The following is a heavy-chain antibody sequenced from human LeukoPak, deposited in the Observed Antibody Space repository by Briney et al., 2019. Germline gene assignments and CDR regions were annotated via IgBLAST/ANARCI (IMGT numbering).Heavy chain of an antibody. V-gene: IGHV3-9*01. CDR3: AKDMELSSSWFDY. CDR1: GFTFDDYA. Sequence: GGSLRLSCAASGFTFDDYAMHWVRQAPGKGLEWVSGISWNSGSIGYADSVKGRFTISRDNAKNSLYRQMNSLRAEDTVLYYCAKDMELSSSWFDYWGQGTLVTVSS. J-gene: IGHJ4*02. CDR2: ISWNSGSI. D-gene: IGHD6-13*01.